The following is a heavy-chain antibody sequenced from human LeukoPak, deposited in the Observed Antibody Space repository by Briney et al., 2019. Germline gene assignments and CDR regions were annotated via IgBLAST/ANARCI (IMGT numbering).Heavy chain of an antibody. CDR3: ARLALIERDIVVVPTAYYYFDY. CDR2: IYYSGST. J-gene: IGHJ4*02. Sequence: SETLSLTCTVSGGSISSYYWSWIRQPPGKGLEWIGYIYYSGSTNYNPSLKSRVTISVDTSKNQFPLKLSSVTAADTAVYYCARLALIERDIVVVPTAYYYFDYWGQGTLVTVSS. D-gene: IGHD2-2*01. V-gene: IGHV4-59*08. CDR1: GGSISSYY.